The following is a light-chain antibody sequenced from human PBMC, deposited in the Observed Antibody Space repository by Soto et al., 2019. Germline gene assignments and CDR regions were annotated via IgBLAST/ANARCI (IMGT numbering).Light chain of an antibody. Sequence: EIVMTQSPATLSVSPGEIVSLSFRASQNIHDKLAWYQQKPGQTPRLLIYDASTRATGISGSFSGSGSGTEFTLTISSLEPEDFAVYYCQQRSNWITFGQGTRLEIK. CDR2: DAS. CDR1: QNIHDK. V-gene: IGKV3-15*01. J-gene: IGKJ5*01. CDR3: QQRSNWIT.